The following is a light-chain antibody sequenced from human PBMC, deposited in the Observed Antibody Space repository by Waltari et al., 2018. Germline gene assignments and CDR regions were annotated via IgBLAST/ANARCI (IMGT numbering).Light chain of an antibody. V-gene: IGLV1-44*01. CDR3: AAWDDSLNGRSV. CDR1: SSNHGRNT. J-gene: IGLJ1*01. CDR2: NNN. Sequence: QSVLPQPPSASGTPGQRVTSSCSGSSSNHGRNTVHWYQPLPGTAPKLLIYNNNQRPSGVPDRFSGSKSGTSASLVISGLQSDDEADYYCAAWDDSLNGRSVFGTGTEVTVL.